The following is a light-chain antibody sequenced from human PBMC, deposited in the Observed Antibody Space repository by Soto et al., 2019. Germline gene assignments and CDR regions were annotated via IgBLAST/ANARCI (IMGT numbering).Light chain of an antibody. V-gene: IGLV1-40*01. Sequence: QSVLTQPPSVSGAPGQRVTISCTGSSSNIGAGYDVHWYQQLPGTAPKVLIYGNSNRPSGVPDRFSGSKSGTSASLAITGLQAEDEADSSCQSYDSSLSGDVVFGGGTKVTVL. J-gene: IGLJ2*01. CDR1: SSNIGAGYD. CDR2: GNS. CDR3: QSYDSSLSGDVV.